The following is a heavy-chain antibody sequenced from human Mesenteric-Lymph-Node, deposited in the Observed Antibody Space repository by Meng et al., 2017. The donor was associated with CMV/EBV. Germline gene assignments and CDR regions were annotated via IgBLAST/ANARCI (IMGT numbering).Heavy chain of an antibody. D-gene: IGHD3-9*01. J-gene: IGHJ4*02. CDR1: GGSFSGYY. CDR2: INHSGST. CDR3: ARGSSYDILTGYFDY. Sequence: QVRLTQVGAGLLKPSETLSVTCAVYGGSFSGYYWNWIRQSPEKGLEWIGEINHSGSTTYNPSFTSRIIISVDTSTNQISLNMSSVTAADTAVYYCARGSSYDILTGYFDYWGQGALVTVSS. V-gene: IGHV4-34*02.